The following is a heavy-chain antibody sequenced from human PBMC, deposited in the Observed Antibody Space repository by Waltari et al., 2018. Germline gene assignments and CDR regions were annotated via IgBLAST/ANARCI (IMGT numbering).Heavy chain of an antibody. CDR2: IIPIFGTA. CDR1: GGPFRHQG. V-gene: IGHV1-69*08. J-gene: IGHJ6*02. Sequence: QFQLVQSGAEVKRPGSSVKVSCQASGGPFRHQGNSWVRQASGKGIDWRGRIIPIFGTANDAQKFQGRVTITADKSTSTAYMELSSLRSEDTAVYYCARGLVAVPYYGMDVWGQGTTVTVSS. CDR3: ARGLVAVPYYGMDV. D-gene: IGHD6-19*01.